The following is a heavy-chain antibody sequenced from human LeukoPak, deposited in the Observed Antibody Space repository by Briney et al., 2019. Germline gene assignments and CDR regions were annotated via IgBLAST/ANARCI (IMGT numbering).Heavy chain of an antibody. Sequence: SETLSLTCTVSGGSISSSSYYWGWIRQPPRKGLEWIGSIYYSGGTYYNPSLKSRVTISVDTSKNQFSLKLSSVTAADTAVYYCARRSSSGYYSGYWGRGTLVTVSS. CDR2: IYYSGGT. J-gene: IGHJ4*02. D-gene: IGHD3-22*01. CDR3: ARRSSSGYYSGY. V-gene: IGHV4-39*01. CDR1: GGSISSSSYY.